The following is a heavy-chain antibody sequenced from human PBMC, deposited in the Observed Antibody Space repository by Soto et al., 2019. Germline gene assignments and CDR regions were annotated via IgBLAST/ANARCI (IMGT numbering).Heavy chain of an antibody. D-gene: IGHD3-16*02. CDR3: AKDGIRRGELSLLVDY. CDR2: ISGSGGST. CDR1: GFTFSSYA. V-gene: IGHV3-23*01. J-gene: IGHJ4*02. Sequence: GGSLRLSCAASGFTFSSYAMSWVRQAPGKGLEWVSAISGSGGSTYYADSVKGRFTISRDNSKNTLYLQMNSLRAEDTAVYYCAKDGIRRGELSLLVDYWGQGTLVTVSS.